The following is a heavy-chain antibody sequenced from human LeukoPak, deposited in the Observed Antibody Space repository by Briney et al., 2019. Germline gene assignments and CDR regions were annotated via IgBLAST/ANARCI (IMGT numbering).Heavy chain of an antibody. V-gene: IGHV4-59*12. Sequence: SETLSLTCTVSGGSISSYYWSWIRQPPGKGLEWIAYIYYSGSTNYNPSLKSRVTISVDTSKNQFSLKLSSVTAADTAVYYCARNIAAVDYWGQGTLVTVSS. CDR1: GGSISSYY. CDR3: ARNIAAVDY. D-gene: IGHD6-25*01. J-gene: IGHJ4*02. CDR2: IYYSGST.